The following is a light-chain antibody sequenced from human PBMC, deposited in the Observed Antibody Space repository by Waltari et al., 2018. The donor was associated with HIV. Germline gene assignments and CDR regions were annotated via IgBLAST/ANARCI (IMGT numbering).Light chain of an antibody. Sequence: QSALTQPPSASGSPGQSVTISCTGTSSDVGGYNYVSWYQQHPGKAPKLMIYEVSKRPSWVPDRFSGSKSGNTASLTVSGLQAEDEADYYCSSSRVFGGGTKLTVL. CDR3: SSSRV. CDR2: EVS. V-gene: IGLV2-8*01. CDR1: SSDVGGYNY. J-gene: IGLJ3*02.